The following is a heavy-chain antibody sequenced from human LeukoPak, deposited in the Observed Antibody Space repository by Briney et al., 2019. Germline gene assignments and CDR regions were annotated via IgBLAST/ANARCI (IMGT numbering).Heavy chain of an antibody. CDR1: GFTFSSYE. CDR2: ISSSGSTI. D-gene: IGHD3-10*01. V-gene: IGHV3-48*03. J-gene: IGHJ4*02. Sequence: GGSLRLSCAASGFTFSSYEMNWVRQAPRKGLEWVSYISSSGSTIYYADSVKGRFTISRDNAKNSLYLQMNSLRAEDTAVYYCARVGGSGSYFNPFDYWGQGTLVTVSS. CDR3: ARVGGSGSYFNPFDY.